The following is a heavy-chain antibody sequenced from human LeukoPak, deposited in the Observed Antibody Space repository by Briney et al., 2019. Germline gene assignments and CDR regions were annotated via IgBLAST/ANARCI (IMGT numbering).Heavy chain of an antibody. CDR3: ARTKSQWLVDY. CDR1: GYSISSGYY. Sequence: SETLSLTCTVSGYSISSGYYWGWIRQPPGKGLEWIGSIYYSGSTYYNPSLKSRVTISVDTSKNQFSLKLSSVTAADTAVYYCARTKSQWLVDYWGQGTLVTVSS. CDR2: IYYSGST. D-gene: IGHD6-19*01. V-gene: IGHV4-38-2*02. J-gene: IGHJ4*02.